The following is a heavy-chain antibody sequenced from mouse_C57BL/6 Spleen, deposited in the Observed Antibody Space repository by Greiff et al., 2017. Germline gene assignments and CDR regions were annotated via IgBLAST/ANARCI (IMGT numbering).Heavy chain of an antibody. CDR1: GFSLTSYG. CDR2: IWRGGST. Sequence: VQLQQSGPGLVQPSQSLSITCTVSGFSLTSYGVHWVRQSPGKGLEWLGVIWRGGSTDYNAAVISRLSISKDNSKSQVFFKMNSQQADDTAIYYCARNNYDYDDWFAYWGQGTLVTVSA. V-gene: IGHV2-2*01. CDR3: ARNNYDYDDWFAY. D-gene: IGHD2-4*01. J-gene: IGHJ3*01.